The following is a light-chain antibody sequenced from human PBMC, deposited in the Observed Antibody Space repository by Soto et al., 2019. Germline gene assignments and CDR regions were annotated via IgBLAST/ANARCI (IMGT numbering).Light chain of an antibody. CDR3: QQANSFPGLT. CDR2: AAS. CDR1: QTISSW. V-gene: IGKV1-12*01. J-gene: IGKJ4*01. Sequence: DIQMTQSPSTLSGSVGDRVTITCRASQTISSWLAWYQQKPGKAPKLLIYAASSLQSGVPSRFSGSGSGTDFTLTISSLQPEDFATYYCQQANSFPGLTFGGGTKVDIK.